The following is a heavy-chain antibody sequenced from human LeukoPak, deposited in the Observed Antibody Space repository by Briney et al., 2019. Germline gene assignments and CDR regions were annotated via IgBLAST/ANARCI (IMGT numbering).Heavy chain of an antibody. CDR2: INHSGST. D-gene: IGHD3-22*01. J-gene: IGHJ4*02. CDR1: GGSFSGYY. V-gene: IGHV4-34*01. Sequence: PSETLSLTCAVYGGSFSGYYWSWIRQPPGKGLELIGEINHSGSTNYNPSLKSRVTISVDTSKNQFSLKLSSVTAADTAVYYCARGGYYDSSGYPLDYWGQGTLVTVSS. CDR3: ARGGYYDSSGYPLDY.